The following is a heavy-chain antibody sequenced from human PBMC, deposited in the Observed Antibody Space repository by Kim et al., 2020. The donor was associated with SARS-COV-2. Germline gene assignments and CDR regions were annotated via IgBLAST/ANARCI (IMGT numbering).Heavy chain of an antibody. V-gene: IGHV4-61*01. CDR1: GDSVSSGSYY. J-gene: IGHJ4*02. Sequence: SETLSLTCTVSGDSVSSGSYYYTWIRQPPGKGLEWIGYYFYSGTINQNPSLKSRVTISLDRSKNQFSLNLTSVTAAYTAVYYCARDYIHTGYIDYWGPGILVTVSA. CDR3: ARDYIHTGYIDY. CDR2: YFYSGTI. D-gene: IGHD1-1*01.